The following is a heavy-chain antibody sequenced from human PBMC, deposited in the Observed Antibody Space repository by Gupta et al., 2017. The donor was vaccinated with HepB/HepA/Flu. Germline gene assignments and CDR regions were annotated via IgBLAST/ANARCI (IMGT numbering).Heavy chain of an antibody. J-gene: IGHJ6*03. CDR1: GGSISSSSSY. CDR2: IYYSGST. CDR3: ARHREDIVVVPAAPGVRVYYYYMDV. V-gene: IGHV4-39*01. Sequence: QLQLQESGPGLVKPSETLSLTCTVSGGSISSSSSYWGLIRQPPGEGLDWNGSIYYSGSTYYNPSLKSRVTISVDTSKNQFSLKLSSVTAADTAVYYCARHREDIVVVPAAPGVRVYYYYMDVWGKGTTVTVSS. D-gene: IGHD2-2*01.